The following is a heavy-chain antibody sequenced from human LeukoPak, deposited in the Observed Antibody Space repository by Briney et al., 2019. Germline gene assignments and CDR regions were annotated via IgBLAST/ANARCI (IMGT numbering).Heavy chain of an antibody. CDR1: GFTFRTYA. CDR2: INPTDSGDST. Sequence: GGSLRLSCVASGFTFRTYAMSWVRQAPGKGLEWLSEINPTDSGDSTYYADSVVGRFTISRDDSKNTLYLQLNSLRADDTAVYYCAKEVAAHRILDAFDFWGQGTLVTVSS. CDR3: AKEVAAHRILDAFDF. V-gene: IGHV3-23*01. J-gene: IGHJ3*01. D-gene: IGHD6-13*01.